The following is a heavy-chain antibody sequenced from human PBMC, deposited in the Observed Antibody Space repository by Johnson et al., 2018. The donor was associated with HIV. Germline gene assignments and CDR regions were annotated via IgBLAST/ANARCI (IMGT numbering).Heavy chain of an antibody. Sequence: QVQLVESGGGVVQPGRSLRLSCAASGFSFSDSAMHWVRQAPGKGLEWVAVISSDESNKYYADSVKGRFTISRANSKNTLYLQMNSLRAEDTAVYYCARDQTGVTTIWGQGTMVTVSS. CDR2: ISSDESNK. CDR3: ARDQTGVTTI. D-gene: IGHD7-27*01. V-gene: IGHV3-30*04. CDR1: GFSFSDSA. J-gene: IGHJ3*02.